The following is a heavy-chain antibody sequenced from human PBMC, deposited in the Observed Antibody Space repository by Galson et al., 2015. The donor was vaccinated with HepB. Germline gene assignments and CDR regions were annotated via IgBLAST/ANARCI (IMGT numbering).Heavy chain of an antibody. CDR3: ARLSGNYYFDY. D-gene: IGHD1-26*01. CDR2: IYPGTSDT. CDR1: EYSFTKYW. V-gene: IGHV5-51*03. J-gene: IGHJ4*02. Sequence: PGAAAKKPGESLKISRKGSEYSFTKYWISWVRQMPGKGLEWMGIIYPGTSDTRYSSPYQSQVTLSADRSNSTAFLQWSSLTASDTALYYCARLSGNYYFDYWGQGTLVTVSS.